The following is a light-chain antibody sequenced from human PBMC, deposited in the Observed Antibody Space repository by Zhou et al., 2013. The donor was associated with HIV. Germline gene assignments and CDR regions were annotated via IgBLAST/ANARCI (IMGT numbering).Light chain of an antibody. J-gene: IGKJ1*01. CDR3: QQAYNSPRT. CDR2: DAS. V-gene: IGKV1-33*01. Sequence: DIQMTQSPSSLSASVGDRVTITCQASQDISNFLNWYQQKPGKAPKLLIYDASNLETGVPSRFSGSGSGTDFTFTISSLQPEDIATYYCQQAYNSPRTFGQGTTVEVK. CDR1: QDISNF.